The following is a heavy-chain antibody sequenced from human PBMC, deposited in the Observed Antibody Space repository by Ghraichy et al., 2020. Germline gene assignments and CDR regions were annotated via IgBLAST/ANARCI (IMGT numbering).Heavy chain of an antibody. J-gene: IGHJ4*02. CDR3: AKEAPGFFDY. Sequence: GGSLRLSCAASGFTFSNYAMNWVRQAPGKGLEWVSVISASGGTHYADSVKGRFTISRDNSKNTLFLQMNSLRVEDTAVYYCAKEAPGFFDYWGQGTLVTVSS. CDR2: ISASGGT. V-gene: IGHV3-23*01. CDR1: GFTFSNYA.